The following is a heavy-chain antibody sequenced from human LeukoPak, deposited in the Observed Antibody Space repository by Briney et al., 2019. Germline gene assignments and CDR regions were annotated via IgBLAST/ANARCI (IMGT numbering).Heavy chain of an antibody. CDR2: ISSNGGST. V-gene: IGHV3-64*01. J-gene: IGHJ4*02. CDR3: ARVLSSGWYGKGTVDY. D-gene: IGHD6-19*01. Sequence: PGGSLRLSCAASGFTFSSYAMHWVRQAPGKGLEYVSAISSNGGSTYYANSVKGRFTISRDNSKNTLYLQMGSLRAEDMAVYYCARVLSSGWYGKGTVDYWGQGTLVTVSS. CDR1: GFTFSSYA.